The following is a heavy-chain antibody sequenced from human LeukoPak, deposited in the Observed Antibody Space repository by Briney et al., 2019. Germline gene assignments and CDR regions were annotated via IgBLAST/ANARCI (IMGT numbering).Heavy chain of an antibody. J-gene: IGHJ4*02. CDR3: ARGARAGYNLEPFDY. D-gene: IGHD5-24*01. CDR2: IYYSGST. CDR1: GGSMSSYY. V-gene: IGHV4-59*08. Sequence: PSETLSLTCTVSGGSMSSYYWSWIRQPPGKGLEWIGYIYYSGSTKYNPSLKSRVTISVDTSKDQFSLKLSSVTAADTAVYYCARGARAGYNLEPFDYWGQGTLVTVSS.